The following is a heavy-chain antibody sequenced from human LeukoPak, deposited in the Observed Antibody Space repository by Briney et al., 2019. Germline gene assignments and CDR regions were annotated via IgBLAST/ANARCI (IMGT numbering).Heavy chain of an antibody. CDR3: ARSAEAEYYYDSSGLWEY. V-gene: IGHV4-39*07. Sequence: SETLSLTCTVSGGSISSSSYYWGWIRQPPGKGLEWIGSIYYSGSTYYNPSLKSRVTISVDTSKNQFSLKLSSVTAADTAVYFCARSAEAEYYYDSSGLWEYWGQGTLVTVSS. CDR1: GGSISSSSYY. D-gene: IGHD3-22*01. CDR2: IYYSGST. J-gene: IGHJ4*02.